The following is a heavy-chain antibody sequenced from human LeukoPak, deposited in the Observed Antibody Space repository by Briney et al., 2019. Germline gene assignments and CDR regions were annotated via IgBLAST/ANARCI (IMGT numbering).Heavy chain of an antibody. J-gene: IGHJ4*02. CDR2: INHSGST. D-gene: IGHD3-10*01. CDR3: ARAYYYGSGKGDYFDY. Sequence: NPSETLSLTCAVYGESFSGYYWSWIRQPPGKGLEWIGEINHSGSTNYNPSLKSRVTISVDTSKNQFSLKLSSVTAADTAVYYCARAYYYGSGKGDYFDYWGQGTLVTVSS. CDR1: GESFSGYY. V-gene: IGHV4-34*01.